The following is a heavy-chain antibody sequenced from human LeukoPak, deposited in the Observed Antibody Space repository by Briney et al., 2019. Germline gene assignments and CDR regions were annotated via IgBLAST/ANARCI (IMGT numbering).Heavy chain of an antibody. CDR2: INAGNGNT. V-gene: IGHV1-3*01. CDR3: ARSRVTMVRGVITPLDY. D-gene: IGHD3-10*01. J-gene: IGHJ4*02. CDR1: GYTFTSYA. Sequence: ASVKVSCKASGYTFTSYAMHWVRQAPGQRLEWMGWINAGNGNTKYSQKFQGRVTITRDTSASTAYMELSSLRSEDTAVYYCARSRVTMVRGVITPLDYWGQGTLVTLSS.